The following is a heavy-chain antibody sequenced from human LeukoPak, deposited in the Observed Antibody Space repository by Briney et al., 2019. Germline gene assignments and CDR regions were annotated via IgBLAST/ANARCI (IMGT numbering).Heavy chain of an antibody. Sequence: PGGSLRLSCAASGFTFSSYWMSWVRQAPGKGLEWVANIKQDGSEKYYVDSVKGRFTISRDNAKNSLYLQMNSLKTEDTAVYYCTTEVGATNMDVWGKGTTVTVSS. J-gene: IGHJ6*03. CDR2: IKQDGSEK. CDR1: GFTFSSYW. CDR3: TTEVGATNMDV. D-gene: IGHD1-26*01. V-gene: IGHV3-7*03.